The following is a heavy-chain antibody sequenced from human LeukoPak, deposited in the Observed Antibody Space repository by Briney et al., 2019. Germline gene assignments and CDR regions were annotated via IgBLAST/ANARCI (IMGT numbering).Heavy chain of an antibody. D-gene: IGHD3-10*01. CDR2: IYSGGTT. J-gene: IGHJ1*01. Sequence: PGGSLRLSCAASGFTVSSNFMSWVRQAPGKGLDWVSVIYSGGTTYYADSVKGRFTISRDNSKNTLYLQMNSLRAEDTAVYYCAKEAGLLWFGELLQYFQHWGQGTLVTVSS. CDR1: GFTVSSNF. V-gene: IGHV3-53*01. CDR3: AKEAGLLWFGELLQYFQH.